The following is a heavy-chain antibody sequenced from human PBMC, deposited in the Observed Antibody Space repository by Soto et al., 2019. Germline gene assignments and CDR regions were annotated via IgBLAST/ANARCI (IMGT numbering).Heavy chain of an antibody. D-gene: IGHD3-9*01. J-gene: IGHJ4*02. CDR2: INHSGST. CDR1: GGSFSGYY. Sequence: QVQLQQWGAGLLKPSETLSLTCAVYGGSFSGYYWSWIRQPPGKGLEWIGEINHSGSTNYNPSLKSRVTISVDTSKNQFSLKLSSVTAADTAVYYCARLARLTGYSYYFDYWGQGTLVTVSS. CDR3: ARLARLTGYSYYFDY. V-gene: IGHV4-34*01.